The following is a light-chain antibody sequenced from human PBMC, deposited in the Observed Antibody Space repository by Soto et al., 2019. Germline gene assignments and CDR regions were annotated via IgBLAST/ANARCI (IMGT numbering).Light chain of an antibody. Sequence: ETVLTQSPGTLSLSPGEGATLSCRASQSVSSSYLAWYQQKPGQAPRLLIYGASRRATGIPGRFSGGGSGTDFTLTISRLEPEDFAVYYCQQYDNSPWTFGQGTKVEIK. CDR1: QSVSSSY. J-gene: IGKJ1*01. V-gene: IGKV3-20*01. CDR2: GAS. CDR3: QQYDNSPWT.